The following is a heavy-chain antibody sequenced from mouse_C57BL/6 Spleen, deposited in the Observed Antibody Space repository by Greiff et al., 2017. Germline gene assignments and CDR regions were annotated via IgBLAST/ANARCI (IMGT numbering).Heavy chain of an antibody. CDR2: IYPGSGNT. Sequence: VQLQQSGPELVKPGASVKISCKASGYSFTSYYIHWVKQRPGQGLEWIGWIYPGSGNTKYNEKFKGKATLTADTSSSTAYMQLSSLTSEDSAVYYCARRWDNYAMDYWGQGTSVTVSS. CDR3: ARRWDNYAMDY. J-gene: IGHJ4*01. CDR1: GYSFTSYY. D-gene: IGHD3-3*01. V-gene: IGHV1-66*01.